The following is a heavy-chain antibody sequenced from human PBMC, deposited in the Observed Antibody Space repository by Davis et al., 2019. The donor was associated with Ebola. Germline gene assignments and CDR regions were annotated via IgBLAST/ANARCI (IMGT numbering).Heavy chain of an antibody. CDR3: ARRSPYGAYEGGWYFDL. D-gene: IGHD4-17*01. J-gene: IGHJ2*01. V-gene: IGHV5-51*01. CDR1: GYSFNTYW. Sequence: GESLKFSCKGSGYSFNTYWIGWVRQMPGKGLEWLGIIYPGDSDTRYSPSFLGQVTISADKSITTAYLQWSSLKASDTAMYYCARRSPYGAYEGGWYFDLWGRGTLVTVSS. CDR2: IYPGDSDT.